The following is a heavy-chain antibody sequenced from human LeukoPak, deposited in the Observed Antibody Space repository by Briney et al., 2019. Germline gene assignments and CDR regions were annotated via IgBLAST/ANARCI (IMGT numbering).Heavy chain of an antibody. J-gene: IGHJ5*02. CDR2: IYYSGST. V-gene: IGHV4-59*01. CDR1: GGSISSYY. D-gene: IGHD3-22*01. CDR3: AREVAYYDSSGYRHWFDP. Sequence: SETLSLTCTVSGGSISSYYWSWIRQPPGKGLEWIGYIYYSGSTNYNPSLKSRVTISVDTSKNQFSLRLSSVTAADTAVYYCAREVAYYDSSGYRHWFDPWGQGTLVTVSS.